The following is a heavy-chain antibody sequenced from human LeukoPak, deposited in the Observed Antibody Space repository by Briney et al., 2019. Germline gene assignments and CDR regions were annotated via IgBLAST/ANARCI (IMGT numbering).Heavy chain of an antibody. CDR1: GFTFSDYY. CDR3: AKNGDRGAYCSGGTCYPYYYYYMDV. J-gene: IGHJ6*03. V-gene: IGHV3-11*01. CDR2: ISSSGSTI. D-gene: IGHD2-15*01. Sequence: GGSLRLSCAASGFTFSDYYMSWIRQAPGKGLEWVSYISSSGSTIYYADSVRGRFTISRDNSRNTLYLQMNSLRAEDTAIYYCAKNGDRGAYCSGGTCYPYYYYYMDVWGKGTTVTISS.